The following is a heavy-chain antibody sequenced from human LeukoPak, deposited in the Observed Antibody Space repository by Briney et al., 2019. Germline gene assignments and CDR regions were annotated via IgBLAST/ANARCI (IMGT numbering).Heavy chain of an antibody. CDR1: GFTFSSYA. Sequence: PGGSLRLSCAASGFTFSSYAMSWVRQAPGKGLEWVSAISGSGGSTYYADSVKGRLTISRDNSKNTLYLQMNSLRAEDTAVYYCAKDRTSITIFGVVITPGGFDPWGQGTLVTVSS. CDR2: ISGSGGST. V-gene: IGHV3-23*01. CDR3: AKDRTSITIFGVVITPGGFDP. J-gene: IGHJ5*02. D-gene: IGHD3-3*01.